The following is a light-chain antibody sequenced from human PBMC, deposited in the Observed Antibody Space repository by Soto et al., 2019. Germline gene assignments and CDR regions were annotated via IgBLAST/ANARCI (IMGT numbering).Light chain of an antibody. CDR2: EVS. Sequence: QSALTQPPSVSGSPGQSVTISCTGTSSDVGSYNRVSWYQQPPGTAPKLMIYEVSNRPSGVPDRFSGSKSGNTASLTISGLQAEAEADYYCSSYTSSSTYGFGTGTKLTVL. CDR1: SSDVGSYNR. J-gene: IGLJ1*01. CDR3: SSYTSSSTYG. V-gene: IGLV2-18*02.